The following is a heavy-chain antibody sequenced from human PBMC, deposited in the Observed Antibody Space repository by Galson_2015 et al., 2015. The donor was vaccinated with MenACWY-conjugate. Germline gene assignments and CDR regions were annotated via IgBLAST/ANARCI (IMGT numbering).Heavy chain of an antibody. Sequence: SVKVSCKASGYTFTSYGISWVRQAPGQGLEWMGWISASNGNTNYAQKLQGRVTMTTDTSTSTAYMELRSLRSDDTAVYYCARDSIMITFGGPNAFDIWGQGTLVTVSS. V-gene: IGHV1-18*01. CDR3: ARDSIMITFGGPNAFDI. CDR2: ISASNGNT. CDR1: GYTFTSYG. D-gene: IGHD3-16*01. J-gene: IGHJ3*02.